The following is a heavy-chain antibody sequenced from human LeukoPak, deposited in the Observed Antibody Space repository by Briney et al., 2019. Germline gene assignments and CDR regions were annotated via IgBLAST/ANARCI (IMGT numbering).Heavy chain of an antibody. V-gene: IGHV4-59*01. CDR3: ARVLGYCSSTSCRPSTVDY. J-gene: IGHJ4*02. CDR2: IYYSGST. D-gene: IGHD2-2*01. CDR1: GGSISSYY. Sequence: KPSETLSLTCTVSGGSISSYYWSWIRQPPGKGLEWIGYIYYSGSTNYNPSLKSRVTISVDTSKNQFSLKLSSVTAADTAVYYCARVLGYCSSTSCRPSTVDYWGQRTLVTVSS.